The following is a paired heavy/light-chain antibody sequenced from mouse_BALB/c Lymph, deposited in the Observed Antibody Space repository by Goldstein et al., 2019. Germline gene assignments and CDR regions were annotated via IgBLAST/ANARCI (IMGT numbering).Light chain of an antibody. V-gene: IGLV2*02. CDR2: GTS. CDR1: TGAVTTSNY. J-gene: IGLJ2*01. Sequence: QAVVTQESALTTSPGGTVILTCRSSTGAVTTSNYANWVQEKPDHLFTGLIGGTSNRAPGVPVRFSGSLIGDKAALTITGAQTEDDAMYFCALWYSTHYVFGGGTKVTVL. CDR3: ALWYSTHYV.
Heavy chain of an antibody. V-gene: IGHV9-4*02. Sequence: QIQLVQSGPELKKPGETVRISCKASGYTFTTAGMQWVQKMPGKGLKWIGWINTHSGVPKYAEDFKGRFAFSLETSASTAYLQISNLKNEDTATYFCARDWEGWFAYWGQGTLVTVSA. CDR2: INTHSGVP. CDR1: GYTFTTAG. J-gene: IGHJ3*01. D-gene: IGHD4-1*01. CDR3: ARDWEGWFAY.